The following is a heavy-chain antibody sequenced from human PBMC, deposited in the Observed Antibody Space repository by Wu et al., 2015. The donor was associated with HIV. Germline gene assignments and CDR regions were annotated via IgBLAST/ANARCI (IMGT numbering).Heavy chain of an antibody. Sequence: QVQLVQSGIEVKKSGASVKVSCKASGYNFNGFGIIWVRQAPGQGLEWMGWISDYERNIHYGQKFRGRLTLTADTVTSTAFMDLRNLRSDDTAIYFCARGRYSSNTGFFDFWGQG. CDR3: ARGRYSSNTGFFDF. D-gene: IGHD3-9*01. CDR2: ISDYERNI. J-gene: IGHJ4*02. CDR1: GYNFNGFG. V-gene: IGHV1-18*01.